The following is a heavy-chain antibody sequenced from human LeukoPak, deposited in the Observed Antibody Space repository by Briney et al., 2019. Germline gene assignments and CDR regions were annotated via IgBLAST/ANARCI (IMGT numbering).Heavy chain of an antibody. CDR1: GGSISSYY. J-gene: IGHJ4*02. V-gene: IGHV4-59*01. CDR2: IYYSGST. Sequence: SSETLSLTCTVSGGSISSYYWSWIRQPPGKGLEWVGYIYYSGSTNYNPSLKSRVTISVDTSKNQFSLKLSSVTAADTAVYYCARSMSGYSYGQEYYFDYWGQGTLVTVSS. CDR3: ARSMSGYSYGQEYYFDY. D-gene: IGHD5-18*01.